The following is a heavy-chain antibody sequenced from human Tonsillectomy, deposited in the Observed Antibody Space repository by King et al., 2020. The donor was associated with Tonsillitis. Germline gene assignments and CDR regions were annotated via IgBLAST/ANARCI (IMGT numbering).Heavy chain of an antibody. J-gene: IGHJ4*02. D-gene: IGHD1-1*01. CDR3: AKLAGTTSLYYFDY. Sequence: VQLVESGGGLVQPGGSLRLSCAVSGFTFSNFAMSWVRQAPGQGLEWVSVISGSGGSTYYADSVKGRFTISRDNSKNTLYLQMNSLRAEDTAVYYCAKLAGTTSLYYFDYWGQGTLVTVSS. CDR2: ISGSGGST. V-gene: IGHV3-23*04. CDR1: GFTFSNFA.